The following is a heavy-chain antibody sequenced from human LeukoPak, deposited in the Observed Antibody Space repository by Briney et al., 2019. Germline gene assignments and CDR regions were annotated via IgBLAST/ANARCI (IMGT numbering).Heavy chain of an antibody. CDR2: IYYSGST. CDR3: ARSPLRENAFDI. CDR1: GGSISSSSYY. Sequence: PSETLSLTCTVSGGSISSSSYYWGWIRQPPGKGLEWIGSIYYSGSTYYNPSLKNRVTISVDTSKNQFSLKLSSVTAADTAVYYCARSPLRENAFDIWGQGTMVTVSS. J-gene: IGHJ3*02. V-gene: IGHV4-39*01.